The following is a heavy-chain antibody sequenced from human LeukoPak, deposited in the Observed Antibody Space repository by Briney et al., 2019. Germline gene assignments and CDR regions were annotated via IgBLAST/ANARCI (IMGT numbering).Heavy chain of an antibody. Sequence: SQTLSLTCTVSGVSINSYYWSWIRQPPRKGLEWIGNIYSETTNYNPSLRSRVTILLDTSKDQFSLRLSSVTVADTAIYYCARGQRWSDHWGQGTLVTVSS. CDR3: ARGQRWSDH. J-gene: IGHJ4*02. V-gene: IGHV4-59*01. CDR1: GVSINSYY. CDR2: IYSETT. D-gene: IGHD4-23*01.